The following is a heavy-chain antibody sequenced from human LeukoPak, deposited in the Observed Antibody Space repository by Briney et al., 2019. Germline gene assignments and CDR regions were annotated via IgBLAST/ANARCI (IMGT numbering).Heavy chain of an antibody. J-gene: IGHJ5*02. CDR3: ASGAEYCSGGSCPNWFDH. CDR1: GYTFTSYG. D-gene: IGHD2-15*01. CDR2: ISAYNGNT. Sequence: ASVKVSCKASGYTFTSYGISWVRQAPGQGLEWMGWISAYNGNTNYAQKLQGRVTMTTDTSTSTAYMEPRSLRSDDTAVYYCASGAEYCSGGSCPNWFDHWGQGTLVTVSS. V-gene: IGHV1-18*01.